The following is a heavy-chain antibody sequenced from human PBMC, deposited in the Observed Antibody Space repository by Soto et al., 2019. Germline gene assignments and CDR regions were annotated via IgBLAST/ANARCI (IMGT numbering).Heavy chain of an antibody. CDR1: GFTFSSYA. CDR2: ISGSGGST. CDR3: AKVLYSYGSSYYFDY. V-gene: IGHV3-23*01. D-gene: IGHD5-18*01. Sequence: EVQLLESGGGLVQPGGSLRLSCAASGFTFSSYAMSWVRQAPGKGLEWVSAISGSGGSTYYADSVKGRFTISRDNSKNALYLQMNSRRAEDTAVYYCAKVLYSYGSSYYFDYWGQGTLVTVSS. J-gene: IGHJ4*02.